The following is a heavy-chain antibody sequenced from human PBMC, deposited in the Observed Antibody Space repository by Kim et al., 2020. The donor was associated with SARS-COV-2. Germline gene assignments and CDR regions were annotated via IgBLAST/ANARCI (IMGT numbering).Heavy chain of an antibody. Sequence: GGSLRLSCAASGFTFSGSAMHWVRQASGKGLEWVGRIRSKANSYATAYAASVKGRFTISRDDSKNTAYLQMNSLKTEDTAVYYCTRHGYYDSSGPTDYWGQGTLVTVSS. CDR3: TRHGYYDSSGPTDY. V-gene: IGHV3-73*01. J-gene: IGHJ4*02. CDR1: GFTFSGSA. CDR2: IRSKANSYAT. D-gene: IGHD3-22*01.